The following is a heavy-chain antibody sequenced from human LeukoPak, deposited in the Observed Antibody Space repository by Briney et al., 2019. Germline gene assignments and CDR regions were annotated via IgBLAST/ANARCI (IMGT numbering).Heavy chain of an antibody. Sequence: ASVKVSCKASGYTFTSYDINWVRQATGQGLEWMGWMNPNSGNTGYAQKFQGRVTITGNTSISTAYMELSSLRSEDTAVYYCAREQQWLVRHLVRHYYYYYMDVWGKGTTVTVSS. CDR2: MNPNSGNT. CDR3: AREQQWLVRHLVRHYYYYYMDV. D-gene: IGHD6-19*01. V-gene: IGHV1-8*03. J-gene: IGHJ6*03. CDR1: GYTFTSYD.